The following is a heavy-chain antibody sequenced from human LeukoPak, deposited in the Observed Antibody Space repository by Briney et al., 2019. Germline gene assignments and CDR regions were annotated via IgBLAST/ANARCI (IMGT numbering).Heavy chain of an antibody. J-gene: IGHJ3*02. D-gene: IGHD3-22*01. V-gene: IGHV4-39*07. Sequence: SETLSLTCTVSGGSISSSSYYWGWIRQPPGKGLEWIGSIYYSGSTYYNPSLKSRVTISVDTSKDQFSLKLSSVTAADTAVYYCARDAATTYYYDSSAFDIWGQGTMVTVSS. CDR3: ARDAATTYYYDSSAFDI. CDR1: GGSISSSSYY. CDR2: IYYSGST.